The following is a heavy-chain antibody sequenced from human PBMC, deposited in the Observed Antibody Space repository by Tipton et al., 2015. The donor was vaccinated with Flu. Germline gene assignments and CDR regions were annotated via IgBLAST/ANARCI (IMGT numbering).Heavy chain of an antibody. J-gene: IGHJ3*02. CDR1: GFTFSSYW. D-gene: IGHD3-10*01. Sequence: GSLRLSCAASGFTFSSYWMHWVRQAPGKGLVWVSRINSDGSSTSYADSVKGRFTISRDNAKNTLYLQMNSLRAEDTAVYYCARGYYYGPRGAFDIWGQGTMVTVSS. CDR3: ARGYYYGPRGAFDI. V-gene: IGHV3-74*01. CDR2: INSDGSST.